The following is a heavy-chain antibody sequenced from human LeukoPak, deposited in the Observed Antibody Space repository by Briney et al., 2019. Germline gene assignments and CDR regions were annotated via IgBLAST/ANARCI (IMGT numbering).Heavy chain of an antibody. J-gene: IGHJ6*02. CDR1: GFTFSSYW. V-gene: IGHV3-74*01. Sequence: GGSLRLSCAASGFTFSSYWMHWVRQAPGKGLVWVSRINTDGSSTSYADSVKGRFTISRDNAKNSLYLQMNSLRAEDTAVYYCARVEEPYYYYGMDVWGQGTTVTVSS. CDR2: INTDGSST. CDR3: ARVEEPYYYYGMDV.